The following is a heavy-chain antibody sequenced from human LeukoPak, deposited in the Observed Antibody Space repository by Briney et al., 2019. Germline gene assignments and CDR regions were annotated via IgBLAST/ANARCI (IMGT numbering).Heavy chain of an antibody. J-gene: IGHJ4*02. CDR1: GLTSSNYA. CDR2: IPYDGSNK. V-gene: IGHV3-30-3*01. D-gene: IGHD5-12*01. Sequence: PPGPLTLSCAPSGLTSSNYAMHWARPAPGQGLEWAAAIPYDGSNKYYADSVRGRFTISRDNSKNTLSLQMNSLRAEDTAVYYCARDHSGYDYWFDYWGQGTLVTVSS. CDR3: ARDHSGYDYWFDY.